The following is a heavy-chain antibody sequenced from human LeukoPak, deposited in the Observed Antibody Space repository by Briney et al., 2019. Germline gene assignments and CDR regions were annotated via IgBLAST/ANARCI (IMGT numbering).Heavy chain of an antibody. V-gene: IGHV4-34*01. CDR2: INHSGST. J-gene: IGHJ5*02. CDR1: GGSFSGYY. Sequence: KPSETLSLTCAVYGGSFSGYYWSWIRQPPGKGLEWIGEINHSGSTNYNPSLKSRVTISVDTSKNQFSLKLSSVTAADTAVYYCARHRSNGRYCSGGSCYSRNWFDPWGQGTLVTVSS. D-gene: IGHD2-15*01. CDR3: ARHRSNGRYCSGGSCYSRNWFDP.